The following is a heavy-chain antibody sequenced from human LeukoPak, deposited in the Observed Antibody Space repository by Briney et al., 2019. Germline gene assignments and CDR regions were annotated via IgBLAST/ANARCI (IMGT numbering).Heavy chain of an antibody. D-gene: IGHD6-13*01. J-gene: IGHJ4*02. V-gene: IGHV3-23*01. CDR1: GFTFSSHA. Sequence: PGGSLRLSCAASGFTFSSHAMSWVRQAPGKGLEWVSAISGSGGSTYYADSVKGRFTISRDNSKNTLYLQMNSLRAEDTAVYYCASHTAAESSFDYWGQGTLVTVSS. CDR2: ISGSGGST. CDR3: ASHTAAESSFDY.